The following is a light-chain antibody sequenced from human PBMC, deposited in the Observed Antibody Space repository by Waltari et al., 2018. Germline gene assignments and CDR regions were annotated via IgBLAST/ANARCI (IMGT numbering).Light chain of an antibody. CDR1: TLSKEY. CDR3: QSPSSSGSYHWL. J-gene: IGLJ3*02. Sequence: SYELTQPPSVAVCPGQTVRITCSGGTLSKEYAYWYQQKPGQAPILLIYKDTKRPSGIPERFSGSTSGTTVTLTITGVQAEDEAAYYCQSPSSSGSYHWLFGGGTKLTVL. V-gene: IGLV3-25*03. CDR2: KDT.